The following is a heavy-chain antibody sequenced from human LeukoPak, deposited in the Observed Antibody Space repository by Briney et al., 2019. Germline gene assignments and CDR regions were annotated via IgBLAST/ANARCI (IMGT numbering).Heavy chain of an antibody. CDR1: GGTFSSNA. D-gene: IGHD6-19*01. CDR2: IIPIFGTA. V-gene: IGHV1-69*13. Sequence: ASVKVSCKASGGTFSSNAISWVRQAPGQGLEWMGGIIPIFGTANYAQKFQGRVTITADESTSTAYMELSSLRSEDTAVYYCASGYSSDQLPHYYYYGMDVWGQGTTVTVSS. J-gene: IGHJ6*02. CDR3: ASGYSSDQLPHYYYYGMDV.